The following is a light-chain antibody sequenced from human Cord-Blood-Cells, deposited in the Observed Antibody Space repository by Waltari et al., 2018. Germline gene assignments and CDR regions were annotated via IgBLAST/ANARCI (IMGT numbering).Light chain of an antibody. V-gene: IGKV3-15*01. CDR2: GAS. J-gene: IGKJ1*01. CDR1: QSVSSN. CDR3: QQYNNWPRK. Sequence: EIVMTQSPATLSVSPGERATLSCRASQSVSSNLAWYQQKPGQAPRLLIYGASTRDTGIPARFSGSGSGTEFTLTISSLQSEDFAVYYCQQYNNWPRKFGQGTKVEIK.